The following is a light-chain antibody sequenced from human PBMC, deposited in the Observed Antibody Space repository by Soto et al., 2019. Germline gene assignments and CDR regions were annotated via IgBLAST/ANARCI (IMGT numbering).Light chain of an antibody. Sequence: EIVLTQSPGTLSLSPGERATLSCRASQSVSSSYLAWYQQKPGQAPRLLIYGASSRATGIPDRFSGSGSGTDFPLTISRLEPEDFAVYYCQQDGSSPVFTFGPGTKVDSK. CDR2: GAS. V-gene: IGKV3-20*01. CDR1: QSVSSSY. J-gene: IGKJ3*01. CDR3: QQDGSSPVFT.